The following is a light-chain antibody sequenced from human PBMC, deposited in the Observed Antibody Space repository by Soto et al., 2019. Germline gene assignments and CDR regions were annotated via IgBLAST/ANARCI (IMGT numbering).Light chain of an antibody. J-gene: IGKJ1*01. CDR2: GAS. Sequence: EIVMTQSPATLSVSPGERATLSCRASQSVSSNLAWYQQKPGQAPRLLIYGASTRATGIPARFSGSGSGTEFTLTIRSLQSEDFAVYSCQQYNYWPTTFGKGTKVEIQ. CDR1: QSVSSN. V-gene: IGKV3-15*01. CDR3: QQYNYWPTT.